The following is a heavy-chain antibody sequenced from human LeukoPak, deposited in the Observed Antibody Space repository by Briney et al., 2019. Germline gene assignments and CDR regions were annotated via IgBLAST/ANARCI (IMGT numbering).Heavy chain of an antibody. CDR2: INHRGNT. D-gene: IGHD2-2*01. CDR1: GGSFSDYY. J-gene: IGHJ5*02. Sequence: PSETLSLTCAVYGGSFSDYYWSWIRQPPGMGLEYIGEINHRGNTNYNPSLKSRVTISADMSKNQFSLNLSPVTAADTAVYYCARGDRGVSAARPFKPGNWFDPWGQGTLVTVSS. CDR3: ARGDRGVSAARPFKPGNWFDP. V-gene: IGHV4-34*01.